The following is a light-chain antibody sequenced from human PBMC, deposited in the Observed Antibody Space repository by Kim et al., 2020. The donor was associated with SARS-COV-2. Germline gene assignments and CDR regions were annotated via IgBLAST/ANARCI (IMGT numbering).Light chain of an antibody. CDR1: GGSIATNY. V-gene: IGLV6-57*02. J-gene: IGLJ3*02. CDR2: EDN. Sequence: NFMLTQAPSVSESPGKTVIISCTGSGGSIATNYVQWYQQRPGSAPTTVIYEDNRRPSGVPDRFSGSIDSSSNSASLTISGLKNEDEADYFCQSYDNTNPPLNWVFGGGTQLTVL. CDR3: QSYDNTNPPLNWV.